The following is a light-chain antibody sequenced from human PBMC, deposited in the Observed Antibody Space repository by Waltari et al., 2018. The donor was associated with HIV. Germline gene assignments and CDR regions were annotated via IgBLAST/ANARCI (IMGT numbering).Light chain of an antibody. CDR2: RNT. CDR1: SSNIGRTY. Sequence: QSVLTQPPSASGTPGQRVTISCSGSSSNIGRTYVYWYPQLPGTAPKLLIYRNTQRPSGVPDRFSGSKSGTSASLAISGLRSEDEADYYCAAWDDSLSGPGFGGGTKLTVL. CDR3: AAWDDSLSGPG. J-gene: IGLJ2*01. V-gene: IGLV1-47*01.